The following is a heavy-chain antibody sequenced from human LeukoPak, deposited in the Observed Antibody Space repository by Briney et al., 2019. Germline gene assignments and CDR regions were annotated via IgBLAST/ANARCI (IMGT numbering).Heavy chain of an antibody. V-gene: IGHV3-20*04. CDR2: INWNGVST. Sequence: GGSLRLSCAASGFTFGDYGMSWVRQAPGKGQEWVSAINWNGVSTTYADSVKGRYTISRDNAKNSLSLLMDNLRAEDTAFYYCAKHYGSGTQFFFDYWGQGTLVTVSS. CDR3: AKHYGSGTQFFFDY. J-gene: IGHJ4*02. CDR1: GFTFGDYG. D-gene: IGHD3-10*01.